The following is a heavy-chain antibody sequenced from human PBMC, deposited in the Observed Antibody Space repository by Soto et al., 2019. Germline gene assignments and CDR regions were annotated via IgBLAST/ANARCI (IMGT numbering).Heavy chain of an antibody. Sequence: PSETLSLTCAVSGGSISSSNWWSWVRQPPGKGLEWIGEIYHSGSTNYNPSLKSRVTISVDKSKNQFSLKLSSVTAADTAVYYCARASITIFGVVIKGTGYYYGMDVWGQGTTVPVSS. V-gene: IGHV4-4*02. J-gene: IGHJ6*02. D-gene: IGHD3-3*01. CDR2: IYHSGST. CDR1: GGSISSSNW. CDR3: ARASITIFGVVIKGTGYYYGMDV.